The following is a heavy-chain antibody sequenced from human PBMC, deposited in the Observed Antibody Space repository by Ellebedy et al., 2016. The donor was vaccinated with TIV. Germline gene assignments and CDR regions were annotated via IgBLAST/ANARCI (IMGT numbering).Heavy chain of an antibody. V-gene: IGHV3-23*01. D-gene: IGHD7-27*01. J-gene: IGHJ2*01. CDR1: GFTFSTYG. Sequence: PGGSLRLSCAASGFTFSTYGMSWVRQAPGQGLEWVSGISGSGGSTYYADSVKGRFTISRDNFKNTLYLQMNSLRAEDTAVYYCAKGLTGDRGGWGWYFDLWGRGTLVTVS. CDR2: ISGSGGST. CDR3: AKGLTGDRGGWGWYFDL.